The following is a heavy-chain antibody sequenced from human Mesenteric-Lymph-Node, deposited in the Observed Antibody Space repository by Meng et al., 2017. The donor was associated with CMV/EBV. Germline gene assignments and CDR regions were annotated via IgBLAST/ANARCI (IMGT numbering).Heavy chain of an antibody. D-gene: IGHD2-15*01. J-gene: IGHJ4*02. CDR2: IIPLFATG. Sequence: SFTTSAIPWVRPAPGRGLESLLGIIPLFATGPYAQKFQRRVTITPDESASTASMELSSLRSEDTAVYSCAREGARGPKTPFAYSGQGTLFTLSS. CDR3: AREGARGPKTPFAY. V-gene: IGHV1-69*01. CDR1: SFTTSA.